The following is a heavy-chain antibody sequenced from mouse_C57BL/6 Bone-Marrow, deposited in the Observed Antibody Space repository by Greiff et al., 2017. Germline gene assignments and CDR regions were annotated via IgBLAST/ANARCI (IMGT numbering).Heavy chain of an antibody. J-gene: IGHJ3*01. CDR1: GYTFTSYW. CDR2: IHPNSGST. V-gene: IGHV1-64*01. CDR3: SSHDGFAWFSY. Sequence: QVQLQQPGAELVKPGASVKLSCKASGYTFTSYWMHWVQQRPGQGLEWIGMIHPNSGSTSYNENFQNKATLTVDKSSSTAYMQLRSLTSEDSAVYYCSSHDGFAWFSYWGQGTLVTVSA. D-gene: IGHD2-3*01.